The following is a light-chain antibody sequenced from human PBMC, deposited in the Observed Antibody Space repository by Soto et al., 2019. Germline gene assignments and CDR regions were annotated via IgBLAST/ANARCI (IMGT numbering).Light chain of an antibody. V-gene: IGKV3-20*01. J-gene: IGKJ5*01. CDR2: GAS. CDR3: QQSGSSPIT. Sequence: EIVLTQSPATLSSFPGDRVTLSCRASQSVSSYLAWYQQKPGQAPRLLIYGASSRATGIPDRFSGSGSGTDFTLTISRLEPEDFAVYYCQQSGSSPITFGQGTRLEIK. CDR1: QSVSSY.